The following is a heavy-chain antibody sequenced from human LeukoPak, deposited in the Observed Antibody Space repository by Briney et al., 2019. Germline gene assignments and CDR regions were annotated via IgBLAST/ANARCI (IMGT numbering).Heavy chain of an antibody. D-gene: IGHD3-16*02. Sequence: GGSLRLSCASSGFTFCTYSMNWVRQAPGKGLEWVSYISSSSSTIYYADSVRGRFTISRDNAKNSLYLQMNSLRDEDTAVYYCPRDDDYVWGTYRFDYWGQGTLVTVSS. CDR3: PRDDDYVWGTYRFDY. CDR2: ISSSSSTI. V-gene: IGHV3-48*02. CDR1: GFTFCTYS. J-gene: IGHJ4*02.